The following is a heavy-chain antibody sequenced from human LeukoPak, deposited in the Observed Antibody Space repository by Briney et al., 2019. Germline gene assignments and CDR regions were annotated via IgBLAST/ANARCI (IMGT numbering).Heavy chain of an antibody. D-gene: IGHD6-19*01. V-gene: IGHV1-69*13. J-gene: IGHJ4*02. CDR3: ARHSGWTAKYFDY. CDR1: GGTFSSYA. CDR2: IIPIFGTA. Sequence: SVKVSCKASGGTFSSYAISWVRQAPGQGLEWMGGIIPIFGTANYAQKFQGRVTITADESTSTAYMELSSLRFEDTAVYYCARHSGWTAKYFDYWGQGTLVTVSS.